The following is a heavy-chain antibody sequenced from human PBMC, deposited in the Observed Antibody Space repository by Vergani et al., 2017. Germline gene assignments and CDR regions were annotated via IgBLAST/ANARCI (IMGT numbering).Heavy chain of an antibody. Sequence: EVQLVDSGGGLVQPGRSLRLSCAASGFTFDDYAMHWVRQAPGKGLEWVSGISWNSGSIGYADSVKGRFTISRDNAKNSLYLQMNSLRAEDTALYYCAKDTTVVTPLGGDAFDIWGQGTMVTVSS. J-gene: IGHJ3*02. CDR3: AKDTTVVTPLGGDAFDI. D-gene: IGHD4-23*01. V-gene: IGHV3-9*01. CDR2: ISWNSGSI. CDR1: GFTFDDYA.